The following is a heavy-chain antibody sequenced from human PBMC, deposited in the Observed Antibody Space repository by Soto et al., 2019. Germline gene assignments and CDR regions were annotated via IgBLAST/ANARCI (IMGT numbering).Heavy chain of an antibody. CDR3: ARGTYTGSHYFSY. D-gene: IGHD1-26*01. CDR1: GFTFSDYP. CDR2: ISTSISTM. Sequence: VQLVESGGDLVQPGGSLRLSCAASGFTFSDYPMNWVRQAPGKGREWISYISTSISTMYYADSVKGRFTIPRDNADNSLYLQMNSLTDEDTAIYYCARGTYTGSHYFSYWGKGTLVTVSS. J-gene: IGHJ4*02. V-gene: IGHV3-48*02.